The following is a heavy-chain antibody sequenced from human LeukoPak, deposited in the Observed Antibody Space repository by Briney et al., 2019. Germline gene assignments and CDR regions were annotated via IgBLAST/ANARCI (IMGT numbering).Heavy chain of an antibody. V-gene: IGHV4-39*07. CDR2: IYYSGST. CDR1: GGSISSSSYY. Sequence: SETLSLTCTVSGGSISSSSYYWGWIRQPPGKGLEWIGSIYYSGSTNYNPSLKSRVTISVDTSKNQFSLKLSSVTAADTAVYYCARSPPNAFDIWGQGTMVTVSS. J-gene: IGHJ3*02. CDR3: ARSPPNAFDI.